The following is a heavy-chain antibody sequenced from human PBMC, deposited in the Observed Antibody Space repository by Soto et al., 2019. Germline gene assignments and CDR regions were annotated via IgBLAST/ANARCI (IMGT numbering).Heavy chain of an antibody. CDR3: ARVGNDFCFDY. CDR2: ISYDGSNK. D-gene: IGHD3-3*01. Sequence: QVQLVESGGGVVQPGRSLRLSCAASGFTFSSYAMHWVRQAPGKGLEWVAVISYDGSNKYYADSVKGRSTNSRDNSKNTRDLQMNSVRAEDTAVYYCARVGNDFCFDYWGQGTLVTVSS. CDR1: GFTFSSYA. J-gene: IGHJ4*02. V-gene: IGHV3-30-3*01.